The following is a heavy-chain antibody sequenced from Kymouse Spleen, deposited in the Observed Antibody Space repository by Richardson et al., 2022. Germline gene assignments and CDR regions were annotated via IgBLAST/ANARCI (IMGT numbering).Heavy chain of an antibody. D-gene: IGHD1-7*01. CDR1: GGSVSSGSYY. J-gene: IGHJ6*02. CDR2: IYYSGST. CDR3: ARDRVELRNYYYGMDV. Sequence: QVQLQESGPGLVKPSETLSLTCTVSGGSVSSGSYYWSWIRQPPGKGLEWIGYIYYSGSTNYNPSLKSRVTISVDTSKNQFSLKLSSVTAADTAVYYCARDRVELRNYYYGMDVWGQGTTVTVSS. V-gene: IGHV4-61*01.